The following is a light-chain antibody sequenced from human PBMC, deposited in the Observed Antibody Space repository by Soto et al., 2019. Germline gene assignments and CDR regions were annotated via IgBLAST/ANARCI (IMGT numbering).Light chain of an antibody. Sequence: DIQMTQSPSTLSASVEDRVTITCRASQTISTWLAWYQQKPGKAPKLLIYKASSLESGVPSRFSGSGSGTEFTLTISSLQPDDFATYYCKQYDTYRTFGQGTKVEIK. CDR3: KQYDTYRT. J-gene: IGKJ1*01. CDR2: KAS. CDR1: QTISTW. V-gene: IGKV1-5*03.